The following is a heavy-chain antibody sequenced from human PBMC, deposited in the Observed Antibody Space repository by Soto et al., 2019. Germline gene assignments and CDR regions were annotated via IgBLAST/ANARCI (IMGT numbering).Heavy chain of an antibody. Sequence: QVQLVQSGAEVRKTGSSVKVSCRAYGVTFTTHEFSWVRQAPGQGPEWMGGITPIFGTTKYAPKFQSRVTTTADESTSTGYMELRSLRSDDTAVYYCARAQYRHGSGTYYVTGWDHWGQGTLVTVSS. V-gene: IGHV1-69*01. CDR3: ARAQYRHGSGTYYVTGWDH. D-gene: IGHD3-10*01. J-gene: IGHJ4*02. CDR2: ITPIFGTT. CDR1: GVTFTTHE.